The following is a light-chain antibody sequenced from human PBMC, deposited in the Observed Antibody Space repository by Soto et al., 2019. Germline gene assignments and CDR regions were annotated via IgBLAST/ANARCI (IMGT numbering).Light chain of an antibody. J-gene: IGKJ1*01. CDR1: QSVSSN. CDR3: QQYNNWPPT. V-gene: IGKV3-15*01. CDR2: GAS. Sequence: EIVMTQSPATLSVSPGERATLSCRARQSVSSNLVWYQQKPGQAPRLLIYGASTRPTGIPARFSGSGSGTEFTLTISSLQSEDFAVYYCQQYNNWPPTFGQGTKVEIK.